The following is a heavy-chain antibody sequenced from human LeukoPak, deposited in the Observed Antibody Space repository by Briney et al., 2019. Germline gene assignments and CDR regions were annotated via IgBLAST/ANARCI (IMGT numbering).Heavy chain of an antibody. CDR1: GFTFSSYE. Sequence: GGSLRLSCAASGFTFSSYEMNWVRQAPGKGLEWVSYISSSGSTIYYADSVKGRFTISRDNAKNSLYLQMNSLRAEDTAVYYCARAGPNYYYGSGGFDYWGQGTLVTVSS. J-gene: IGHJ4*02. CDR2: ISSSGSTI. D-gene: IGHD3-10*01. V-gene: IGHV3-48*03. CDR3: ARAGPNYYYGSGGFDY.